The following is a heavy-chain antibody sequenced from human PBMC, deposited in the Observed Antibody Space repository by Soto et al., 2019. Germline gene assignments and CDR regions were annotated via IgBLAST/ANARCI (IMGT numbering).Heavy chain of an antibody. Sequence: QVQLQESGPGLVKPSETLSLTCTVSGGSISSYYWSWIRQPPGKGLVWIGYIYYSGRTNYNPSLKSRVTISVDTSKNHFSLKLSSVTAADTAVYYCARASTVTTRESRNNWFDPWGQGTLVTVSS. J-gene: IGHJ5*02. D-gene: IGHD4-17*01. V-gene: IGHV4-59*08. CDR3: ARASTVTTRESRNNWFDP. CDR2: IYYSGRT. CDR1: GGSISSYY.